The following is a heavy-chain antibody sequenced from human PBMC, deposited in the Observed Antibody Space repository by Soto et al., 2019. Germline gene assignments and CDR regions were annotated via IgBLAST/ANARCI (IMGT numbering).Heavy chain of an antibody. CDR3: ARGEPDDYAFDI. D-gene: IGHD3-16*01. CDR1: GYNFNMYW. J-gene: IGHJ3*02. Sequence: GESLKISCQASGYNFNMYWIAWVRQMPGKGLEWMGIIYPGDSDTRYSPSFQGQVTISADKSISTAYLQWSSLKASDTAMYYCARGEPDDYAFDIWGQGTMVTVSS. V-gene: IGHV5-51*01. CDR2: IYPGDSDT.